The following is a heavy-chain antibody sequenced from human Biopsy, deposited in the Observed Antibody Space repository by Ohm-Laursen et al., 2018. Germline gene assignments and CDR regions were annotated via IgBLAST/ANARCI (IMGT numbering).Heavy chain of an antibody. V-gene: IGHV3-30*18. J-gene: IGHJ6*02. CDR3: AKDRYNYSPIGGFSMDV. CDR1: GFTFTNYG. CDR2: IFYDGSNT. D-gene: IGHD5-18*01. Sequence: SLRLSCAASGFTFTNYGMQWVRQAPGKGLGRGAFIFYDGSNTYYADSVKGRFTISRDNSRDTLYLQMSSLRAEDTAVYYCAKDRYNYSPIGGFSMDVWGQGTTVTVSS.